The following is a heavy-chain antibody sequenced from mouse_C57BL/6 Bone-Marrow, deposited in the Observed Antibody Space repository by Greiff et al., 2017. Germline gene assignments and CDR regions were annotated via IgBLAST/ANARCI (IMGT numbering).Heavy chain of an antibody. CDR2: ISSGGDYI. CDR1: GFTFSSYA. V-gene: IGHV5-9-1*02. J-gene: IGHJ3*01. CDR3: TRDREGITTVVGAY. D-gene: IGHD1-1*01. Sequence: EVNVVESGEGLVKPGGSLKLSCAASGFTFSSYAMSWVRQTPEKRLEWVAYISSGGDYIYYADTVKGRFTISRDNARNTLYLQMSSLKSEDTAMYYCTRDREGITTVVGAYWGQGTLVTVSA.